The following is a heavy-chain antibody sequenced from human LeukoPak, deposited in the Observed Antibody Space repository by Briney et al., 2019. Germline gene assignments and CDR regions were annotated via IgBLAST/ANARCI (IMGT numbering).Heavy chain of an antibody. Sequence: GGSLRLSCAASGFIFSNYWMLWVRQAPGKGLVWVSRINSDGSSTSYADSVKGRFTISRDNDKNTLYLKLSSLRAEDTAVYYCARVRGGYYSDYWGQGTLVTVS. CDR1: GFIFSNYW. CDR3: ARVRGGYYSDY. V-gene: IGHV3-74*01. CDR2: INSDGSST. D-gene: IGHD3-16*01. J-gene: IGHJ4*02.